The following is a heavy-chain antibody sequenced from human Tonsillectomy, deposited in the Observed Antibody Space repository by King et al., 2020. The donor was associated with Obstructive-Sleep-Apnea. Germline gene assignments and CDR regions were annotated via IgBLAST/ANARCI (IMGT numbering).Heavy chain of an antibody. CDR2: INSDGSIT. CDR1: GFTFSSYW. Sequence: VQLVESGGGLVQPGGSLRLSCVASGFTFSSYWMYWVRQAPGKGLVWVSRINSDGSITSYADSVKGQFTIPRDNAKNTLYLQMNSLRDEDTAVYYCAESGSSTGRFDYWGQGTLVTVSS. V-gene: IGHV3-74*01. CDR3: AESGSSTGRFDY. D-gene: IGHD3-10*01. J-gene: IGHJ4*02.